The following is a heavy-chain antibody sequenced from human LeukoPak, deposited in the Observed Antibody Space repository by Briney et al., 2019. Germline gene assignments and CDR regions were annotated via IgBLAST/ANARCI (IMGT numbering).Heavy chain of an antibody. Sequence: GGSLRLTCAASGFIFSDCWMSWLRQAPGKGVEWVANMNQDGSAKGYVDYVKGRFTISRDNARNSLYLQMSSLRPEDTAVYSCATYTHWVAGDVWGQGTTVTVSS. J-gene: IGHJ6*02. D-gene: IGHD3-16*01. CDR2: MNQDGSAK. CDR3: ATYTHWVAGDV. V-gene: IGHV3-7*01. CDR1: GFIFSDCW.